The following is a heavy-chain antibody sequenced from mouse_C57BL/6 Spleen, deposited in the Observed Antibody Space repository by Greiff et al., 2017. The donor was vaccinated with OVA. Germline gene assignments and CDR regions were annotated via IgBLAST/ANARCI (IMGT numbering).Heavy chain of an antibody. V-gene: IGHV1-69*01. Sequence: QVQLQQPGAELVMPGASVKLSCKASGYTFTSYWMHWVKQRPGQGLEWIGEIDPSDSYTNYYQKFKGKSTLTVDKSSSTAYMQLSSLTSEDSAVYYGARGDLAGADFDYWGQGTTLTVSS. J-gene: IGHJ2*01. CDR2: IDPSDSYT. CDR1: GYTFTSYW. D-gene: IGHD3-3*01. CDR3: ARGDLAGADFDY.